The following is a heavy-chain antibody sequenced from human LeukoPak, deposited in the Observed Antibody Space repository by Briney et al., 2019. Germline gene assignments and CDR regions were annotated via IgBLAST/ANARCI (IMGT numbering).Heavy chain of an antibody. J-gene: IGHJ4*02. D-gene: IGHD5-18*01. CDR1: GFIFSPYW. CDR2: MKEDGGEK. CDR3: ARGGAAMAYY. Sequence: PGGSLRLSCAASGFIFSPYWVTWVRQAPGMGLEWVANMKEDGGEKFYVDSVRGRFTISRDNAKNTLYLQMNSLRAEDTAVYYCARGGAAMAYYWGQGTLVTVSS. V-gene: IGHV3-7*01.